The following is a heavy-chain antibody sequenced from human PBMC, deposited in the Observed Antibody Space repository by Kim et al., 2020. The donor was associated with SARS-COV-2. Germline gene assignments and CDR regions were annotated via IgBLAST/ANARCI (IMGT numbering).Heavy chain of an antibody. CDR1: GGSVSGYY. Sequence: SQTLSLTCTVSGGSVSGYYCTWVRQPPGKGLEWFGYYNGYTYYNPSLSSRVTISVDTSKNQFSLLLSSVTAADTAVYYCFRGTSWYGETDWGQGALVTVTS. V-gene: IGHV4-59*02. CDR2: YYNGYT. J-gene: IGHJ4*02. CDR3: FRGTSWYGETD. D-gene: IGHD3-10*01.